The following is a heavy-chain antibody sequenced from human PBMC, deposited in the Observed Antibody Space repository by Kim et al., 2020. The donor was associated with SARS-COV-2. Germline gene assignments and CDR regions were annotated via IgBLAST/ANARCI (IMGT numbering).Heavy chain of an antibody. CDR2: IVTYTGDT. J-gene: IGHJ3*01. Sequence: ASVKVSSKASGYTFPVYSISWVRQAPGQGLEWMGLIVTYTGDTNYAQNLQDRVTMTTDASTTTAYMELTTLRSDDTAVYYCVRVRYCGADCHRSDAFDFWGQGTMVTVSS. CDR3: VRVRYCGADCHRSDAFDF. D-gene: IGHD2-21*02. V-gene: IGHV1-18*04. CDR1: GYTFPVYS.